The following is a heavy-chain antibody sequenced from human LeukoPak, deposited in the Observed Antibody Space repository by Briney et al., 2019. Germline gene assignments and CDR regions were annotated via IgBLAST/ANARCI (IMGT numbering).Heavy chain of an antibody. Sequence: GASVKVSCKASGYTFSSYDINWVRQATGQGLEWMGWMNPNSGNTGYAQKFQGRVTMTRNTSISTAYLQWSSLKASDTAMYYCARHAAWVAVANSAFDIWGQGTMVTVSS. J-gene: IGHJ3*02. V-gene: IGHV1-8*01. CDR1: GYTFSSYD. CDR3: ARHAAWVAVANSAFDI. CDR2: MNPNSGNT. D-gene: IGHD6-19*01.